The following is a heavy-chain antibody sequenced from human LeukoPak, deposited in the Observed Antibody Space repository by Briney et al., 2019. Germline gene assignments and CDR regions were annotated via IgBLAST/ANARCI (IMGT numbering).Heavy chain of an antibody. Sequence: GEALKISFEGSGYRFSTYWIAWVRPMPGKGLGWMGSIYPRDSEIRYSPSFQGQVTISADNSISTAYLQWSSLKASDTAMYYCARPAYSSSLSSHFDPWGQGTLVTVSS. J-gene: IGHJ5*02. CDR3: ARPAYSSSLSSHFDP. CDR2: IYPRDSEI. D-gene: IGHD6-13*01. V-gene: IGHV5-51*01. CDR1: GYRFSTYW.